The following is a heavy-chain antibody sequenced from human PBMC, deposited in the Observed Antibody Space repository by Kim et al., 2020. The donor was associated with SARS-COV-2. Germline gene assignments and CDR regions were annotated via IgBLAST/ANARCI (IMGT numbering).Heavy chain of an antibody. V-gene: IGHV3-21*01. CDR2: ISGDSNYI. CDR1: GFIFSSYS. J-gene: IGHJ4*02. Sequence: GGSLRLSCAASGFIFSSYSMNWVRQAPGKGLEWVASISGDSNYIYYADSVKGRFTISRDNAKTSLYLQMNSLRAEDTAVYYCARNPGRDYWGQGTLVTDSS. CDR3: ARNPGRDY.